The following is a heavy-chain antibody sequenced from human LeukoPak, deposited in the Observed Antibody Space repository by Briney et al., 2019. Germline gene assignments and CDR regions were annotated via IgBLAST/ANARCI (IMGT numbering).Heavy chain of an antibody. Sequence: GGSLRLSCAASELTFSNYWMHWVRQVSGKGLVWVSGINSDGSFTSYADSVKGRFTISRDNAKNTLYLQMNSLRAEDTALYYCARGSSDWYGIDYWGQGILVPVSS. D-gene: IGHD6-19*01. V-gene: IGHV3-74*01. CDR3: ARGSSDWYGIDY. CDR2: INSDGSFT. CDR1: ELTFSNYW. J-gene: IGHJ4*02.